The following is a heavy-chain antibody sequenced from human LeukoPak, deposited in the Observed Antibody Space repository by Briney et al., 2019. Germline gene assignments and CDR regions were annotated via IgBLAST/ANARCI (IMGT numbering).Heavy chain of an antibody. CDR1: GFTFSSYA. CDR2: ISYDGSNK. CDR3: AKDKSLLLWFGEPYDYYYGMDV. D-gene: IGHD3-10*01. V-gene: IGHV3-30-3*01. J-gene: IGHJ6*02. Sequence: PGGSLRLSCAASGFTFSSYAMHWVRQAPGKGLEWVAVISYDGSNKYYADSVKGRFTISRDNSKNTLYLQMNSLRAEDTAVYYCAKDKSLLLWFGEPYDYYYGMDVWGQGTTVTVSS.